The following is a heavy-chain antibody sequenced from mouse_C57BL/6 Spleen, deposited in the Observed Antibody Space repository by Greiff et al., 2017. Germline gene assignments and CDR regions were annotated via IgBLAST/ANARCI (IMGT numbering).Heavy chain of an antibody. CDR3: EITTVVATEAMDY. D-gene: IGHD1-1*01. CDR1: GYTFTSYW. V-gene: IGHV1-53*01. Sequence: QVQLQQPGTELVKPGASVKLSCKASGYTFTSYWLHWVKQRPGQGLEWIGNINPSNGGTNYNEKFKSKATLTVDKSSSTAYMQLSSLTSEDSAVYYCEITTVVATEAMDYWGQGTSVTVSS. CDR2: INPSNGGT. J-gene: IGHJ4*01.